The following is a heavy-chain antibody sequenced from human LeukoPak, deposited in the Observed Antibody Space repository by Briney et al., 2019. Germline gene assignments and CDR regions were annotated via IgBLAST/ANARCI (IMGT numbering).Heavy chain of an antibody. J-gene: IGHJ6*03. CDR3: ARDGSSGWYGYYYYMDV. CDR2: ISGYNGNT. Sequence: ASVKVSCKASGYTFTSYGISWVRQPPGKGLEWMGWISGYNGNTNYAQNLQGRVTMTTDTSTSTAYMELRSLRSDDTAVYYCARDGSSGWYGYYYYMDVWGKGTTVTVSS. V-gene: IGHV1-18*01. CDR1: GYTFTSYG. D-gene: IGHD6-19*01.